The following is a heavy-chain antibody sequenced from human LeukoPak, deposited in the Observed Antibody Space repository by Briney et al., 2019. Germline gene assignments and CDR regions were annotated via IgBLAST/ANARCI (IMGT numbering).Heavy chain of an antibody. CDR2: IKQDGSEK. J-gene: IGHJ4*02. Sequence: PGGSLRLSCAASGFTFSSYGMSWVRQAPGKGLEWVANIKQDGSEKYYVDSVKGRFTISRDNAKNSLYLQMNSLRAEDTAVYYCARGGIVVVAYYFDYWGQGTLVTVSS. CDR3: ARGGIVVVAYYFDY. D-gene: IGHD2-15*01. V-gene: IGHV3-7*01. CDR1: GFTFSSYG.